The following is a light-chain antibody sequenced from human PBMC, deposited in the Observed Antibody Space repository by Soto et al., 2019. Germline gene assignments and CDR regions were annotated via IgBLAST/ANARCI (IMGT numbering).Light chain of an antibody. CDR2: DVS. V-gene: IGKV3-11*01. J-gene: IGKJ5*01. CDR1: QSVSSY. CDR3: QQRSNWPIT. Sequence: EIVCTPSPATLSVSPVETPTLSCTASQSVSSYLAWYQQKPGQAPRLLIYDVSNRATGIPARFSGSGSGTDFTLTISSLEPEDFAVYYCQQRSNWPITFGQGTRLEIK.